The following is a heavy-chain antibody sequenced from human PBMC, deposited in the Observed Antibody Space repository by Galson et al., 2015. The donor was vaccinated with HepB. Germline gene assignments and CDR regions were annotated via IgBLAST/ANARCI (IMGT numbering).Heavy chain of an antibody. CDR2: IWYDGSNK. Sequence: SLRLSCAASGFTFSSYGMHWVRQAPGKGLEWVAVIWYDGSNKYYADSVKGRFTISRDNPKNTLYLQMNSLRAEDTAVYYCASQRWFGEYTFDYWGQGTLVTVSS. CDR1: GFTFSSYG. J-gene: IGHJ4*02. V-gene: IGHV3-33*01. D-gene: IGHD3-10*01. CDR3: ASQRWFGEYTFDY.